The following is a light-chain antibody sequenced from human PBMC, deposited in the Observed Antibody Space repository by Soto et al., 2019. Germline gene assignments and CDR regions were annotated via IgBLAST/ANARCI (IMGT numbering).Light chain of an antibody. CDR3: QQYGYSLFT. V-gene: IGKV3-20*01. Sequence: EIVLTQSPGTLSLSPGERATLSCRASQSVSSSYLTWYQQKPGQAPRLLIYGASGRATGIPDRFSGSGSGTDLTLTISRLEPEDFAVYYCQQYGYSLFTVCPGPKVDIK. CDR1: QSVSSSY. CDR2: GAS. J-gene: IGKJ3*01.